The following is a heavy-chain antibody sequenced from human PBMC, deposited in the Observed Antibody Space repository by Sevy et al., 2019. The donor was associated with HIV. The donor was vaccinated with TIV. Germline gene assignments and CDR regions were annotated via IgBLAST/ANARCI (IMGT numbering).Heavy chain of an antibody. Sequence: GGSLRLSCAASGFTFSGYWMHWVRQAPGKGLVWVSLINSDGSNTNYADSVKGRFTISRDNAKNTLYLQMNSLRAEDTAVYYCARSGGYNKYGYWGQGTLVTVSS. J-gene: IGHJ4*02. CDR2: INSDGSNT. D-gene: IGHD2-15*01. CDR1: GFTFSGYW. V-gene: IGHV3-74*01. CDR3: ARSGGYNKYGY.